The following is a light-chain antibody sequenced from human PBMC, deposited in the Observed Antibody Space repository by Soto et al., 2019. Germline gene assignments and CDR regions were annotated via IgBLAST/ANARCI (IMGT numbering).Light chain of an antibody. J-gene: IGLJ1*01. CDR1: SSDVGGYNY. CDR2: EVS. V-gene: IGLV2-14*01. Sequence: QSVLTQPASVSGSAGQSIASSCTGTSSDVGGYNYVSWYQQHPGKAPKLLLSEVSKRPSGVSDRFSGSKSGNTASLTISGLQTQDEADYYCSSFTSAYTFVFRTGTKVTVL. CDR3: SSFTSAYTFV.